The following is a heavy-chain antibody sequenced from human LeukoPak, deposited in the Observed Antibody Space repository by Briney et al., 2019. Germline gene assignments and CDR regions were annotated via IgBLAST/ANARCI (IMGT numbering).Heavy chain of an antibody. D-gene: IGHD3-9*01. V-gene: IGHV1-2*02. CDR3: ARWLRGYSDILRRAFDI. CDR1: GYTFTTYA. Sequence: ASVKVTCKTSGYTFTTYAISWVRQAPGQGLEWMGWINPNSGGTIYAQKFQGGVTMTRDTSISTAYMELSRLTSDDTAVYYCARWLRGYSDILRRAFDIWGQGTMVTVSS. J-gene: IGHJ3*02. CDR2: INPNSGGT.